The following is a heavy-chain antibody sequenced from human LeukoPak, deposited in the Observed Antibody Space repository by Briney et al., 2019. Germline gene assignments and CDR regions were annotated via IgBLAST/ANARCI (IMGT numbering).Heavy chain of an antibody. CDR2: MNPNNGNT. D-gene: IGHD3-16*01. CDR1: GYTLTSYD. CDR3: ARGKRVGGVTIYYYYYYMDV. V-gene: IGHV1-8*03. Sequence: ASVKVSCKASGYTLTSYDINWVRQAPGPGLEWMGWMNPNNGNTANAQKFQGRVTITRNTSINTDYMELSSLRSEDTAVYSCARGKRVGGVTIYYYYYYMDVWGKGTTVTVSS. J-gene: IGHJ6*03.